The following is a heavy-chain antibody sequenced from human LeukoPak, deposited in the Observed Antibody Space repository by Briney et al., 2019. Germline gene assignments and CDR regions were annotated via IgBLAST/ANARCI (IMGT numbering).Heavy chain of an antibody. Sequence: SVKVSCKASGYTFTGYYMHWVRQAPGQGLEWMGRINPNSGGTNYAQKFQGRVTMTRDTSISTAYMELSRLRSDDTAVYYCARAIMITFGGVIQRWFDPWGQGTLVTVSS. D-gene: IGHD3-16*02. CDR2: INPNSGGT. V-gene: IGHV1-2*06. J-gene: IGHJ5*02. CDR1: GYTFTGYY. CDR3: ARAIMITFGGVIQRWFDP.